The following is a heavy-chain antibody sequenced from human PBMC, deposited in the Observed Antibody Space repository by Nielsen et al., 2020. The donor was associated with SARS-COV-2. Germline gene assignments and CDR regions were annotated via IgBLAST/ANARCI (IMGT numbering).Heavy chain of an antibody. CDR1: GGSISSGGYS. J-gene: IGHJ6*02. Sequence: SETLSLTCAVSGGSISSGGYSWSWIRQPPGKGLEWIGYIYHSGSTYYNPSLKSRVTISVDRSKNQFSLKLSSVTAADTAVYYCARGRVAAGFNYYYYGMDVWGQGTTVTVSS. CDR3: ARGRVAAGFNYYYYGMDV. D-gene: IGHD6-19*01. V-gene: IGHV4-30-2*01. CDR2: IYHSGST.